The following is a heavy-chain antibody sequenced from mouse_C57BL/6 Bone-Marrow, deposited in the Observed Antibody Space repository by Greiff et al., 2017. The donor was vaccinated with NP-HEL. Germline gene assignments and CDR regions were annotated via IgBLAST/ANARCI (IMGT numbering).Heavy chain of an antibody. D-gene: IGHD2-2*01. CDR2: IYPGSGST. CDR1: GYTFTSYW. J-gene: IGHJ3*01. CDR3: ARWLPFAY. V-gene: IGHV1-55*01. Sequence: QVQLQQPGAELVKPGASVKMSCKASGYTFTSYWITWVKQRPGQGLEWIGDIYPGSGSTNYNEKFKSKATLTVVTSSSTAYMQLSSLTSEDSAVYYCARWLPFAYWGQGTLVTVSA.